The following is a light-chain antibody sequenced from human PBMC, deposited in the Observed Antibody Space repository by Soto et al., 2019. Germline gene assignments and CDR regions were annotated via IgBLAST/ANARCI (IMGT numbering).Light chain of an antibody. CDR1: QSVSSSY. CDR2: GAS. Sequence: EIVLTQSPGTLSMSPGERATLSCRASQSVSSSYLAWYQQKPGQAPRLLIYGASSRATGIPHRFSGSGSGTDFTLIISRLEPEDYAVYYCQQYDSSSPITFGQGTRLEIK. J-gene: IGKJ5*01. CDR3: QQYDSSSPIT. V-gene: IGKV3-20*01.